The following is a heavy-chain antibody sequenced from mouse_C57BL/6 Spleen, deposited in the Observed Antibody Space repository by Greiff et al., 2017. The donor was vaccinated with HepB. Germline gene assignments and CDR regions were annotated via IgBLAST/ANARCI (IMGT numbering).Heavy chain of an antibody. CDR2: IDPENGDT. D-gene: IGHD2-4*01. J-gene: IGHJ3*01. Sequence: EVQLQQSGAELVRPGASVKLSCTASGFNIKDDYMHWVKQRPEQGLEWIGWIDPENGDTEYASKFQGKATITADTSSNTAYLQLSSLTSEDTAVYYCTRIYYDYDLFAYWGQGTLVTVSA. CDR1: GFNIKDDY. CDR3: TRIYYDYDLFAY. V-gene: IGHV14-4*01.